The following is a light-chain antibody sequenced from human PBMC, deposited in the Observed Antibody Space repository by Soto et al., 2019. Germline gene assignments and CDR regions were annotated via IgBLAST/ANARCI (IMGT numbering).Light chain of an antibody. CDR3: QQSYNTPWT. V-gene: IGKV1-39*01. CDR2: TAS. CDR1: QSINFF. Sequence: DIQMTQSPSSLSASVGDRVTITCRASQSINFFLNWYQQKPGKAPNLLIYTASSSQSGVPSRFSGSGFGTDFTLTISSLQPEDGATYFCQQSYNTPWTFGQGTRVEIK. J-gene: IGKJ1*01.